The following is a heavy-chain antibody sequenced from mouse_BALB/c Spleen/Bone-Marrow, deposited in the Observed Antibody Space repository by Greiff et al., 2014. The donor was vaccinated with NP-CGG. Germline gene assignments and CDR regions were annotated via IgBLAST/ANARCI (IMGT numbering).Heavy chain of an antibody. D-gene: IGHD2-1*01. CDR2: IYPGSGST. V-gene: IGHV1-77*01. Sequence: VQLVESGPELVKPGASVKMYCKASGYTFTDYVISWVKQRTGQGLEWIGEIYPGSGSTYYNEKFKGKATLTADKSSNTAYMQLSSLTSEDSAVYFCARRELRMGNYYAMDYWGQGTSVTVSS. CDR1: GYTFTDYV. CDR3: ARRELRMGNYYAMDY. J-gene: IGHJ4*01.